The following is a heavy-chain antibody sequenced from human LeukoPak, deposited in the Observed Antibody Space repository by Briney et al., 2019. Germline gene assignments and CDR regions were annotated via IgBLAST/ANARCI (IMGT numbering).Heavy chain of an antibody. CDR1: GGSITNYY. CDR3: ARGVPYGPSYEFFDY. Sequence: SETQSLTCTVSGGSITNYYWSWIRQPPGKGLECIGYIYYSGSTNYNPSLKSRVTISLHTSKNQFSLKLNSVTAADTAVYYCARGVPYGPSYEFFDYWGQGTLVTVSS. J-gene: IGHJ4*02. D-gene: IGHD3-10*01. V-gene: IGHV4-59*01. CDR2: IYYSGST.